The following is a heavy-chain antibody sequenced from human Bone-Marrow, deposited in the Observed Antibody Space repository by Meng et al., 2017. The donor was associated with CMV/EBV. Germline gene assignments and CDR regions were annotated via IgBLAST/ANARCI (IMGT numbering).Heavy chain of an antibody. V-gene: IGHV3-74*01. D-gene: IGHD3-22*01. CDR1: GFTFSSYW. J-gene: IGHJ4*02. CDR3: ARNLYYYDSSGYYYGGY. Sequence: GESLKISCAASGFTFSSYWMHWVRQAPGKGLVWVSRINSDGSSTSYADSVKGRFTISRDNAKNTLYLQMNSLRAEDTAVYYCARNLYYYDSSGYYYGGYWGQGPLVTVSS. CDR2: INSDGSST.